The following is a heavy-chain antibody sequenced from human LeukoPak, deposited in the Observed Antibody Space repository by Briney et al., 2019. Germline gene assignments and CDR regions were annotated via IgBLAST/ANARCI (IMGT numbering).Heavy chain of an antibody. Sequence: PGGSLRLSCAASGFTFSDYYMSWIRQTPGKGLEWISYISGSGTTIYSADSLKGRFTISRDAAKNSLFLQMNSLRDEDTAVYYCASMTSHSYFDYRGQGTLVTVSS. CDR1: GFTFSDYY. CDR2: ISGSGTTI. D-gene: IGHD2-2*01. V-gene: IGHV3-11*01. CDR3: ASMTSHSYFDY. J-gene: IGHJ4*02.